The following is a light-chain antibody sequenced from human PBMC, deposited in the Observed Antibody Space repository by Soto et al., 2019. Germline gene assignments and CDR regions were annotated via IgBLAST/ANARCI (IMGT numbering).Light chain of an antibody. CDR3: QQHYNTPWT. J-gene: IGKJ1*01. CDR2: GAS. CDR1: QSISSD. V-gene: IGKV3-15*01. Sequence: EIVRTQSPATLSGSPGERATLSCRASQSISSDVAWYQQKPGPAPRLLLYGASTTATGIPARFSGSGSGTDFTLTSSSLQAEDVAVYYCQQHYNTPWTFGQGTKVDIK.